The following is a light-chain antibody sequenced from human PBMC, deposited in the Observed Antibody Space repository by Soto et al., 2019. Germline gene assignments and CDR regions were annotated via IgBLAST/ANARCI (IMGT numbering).Light chain of an antibody. CDR3: QQLNAYPPALS. Sequence: AIQLTQSPSSLSASGGDRVAITCRASQVISTAVAWFQEKPGKAPKLLIYDASILESGVPSRFSGSGSGTDFPLTINSLQPEDSATYYCQQLNAYPPALSFGGGTKVEIK. CDR1: QVISTA. J-gene: IGKJ4*01. V-gene: IGKV1-13*02. CDR2: DAS.